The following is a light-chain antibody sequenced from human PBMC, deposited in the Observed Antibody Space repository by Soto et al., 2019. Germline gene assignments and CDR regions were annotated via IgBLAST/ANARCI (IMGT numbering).Light chain of an antibody. CDR1: QGISSA. CDR3: QQFNNYPRT. Sequence: AVQLTQSPSSLSASVGDRVTITCRASQGISSALAWYQQKPGIAPKLLIYDASTLESGVPSRFSGSGSGTDFTLTISSLQPGDSATYYCQQFNNYPRTFGQGTKVDIK. CDR2: DAS. V-gene: IGKV1D-13*01. J-gene: IGKJ1*01.